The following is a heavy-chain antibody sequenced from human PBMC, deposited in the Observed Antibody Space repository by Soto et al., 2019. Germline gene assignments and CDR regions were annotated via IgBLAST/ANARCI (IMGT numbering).Heavy chain of an antibody. CDR1: GGSISSYY. CDR3: ARGGYNWNQFYYYGMDV. Sequence: SETLSLTCTVSGGSISSYYWSWIRQPPGKGLEWIGYIYYSGSTNYNPSLKSRVTISVDTSKNQFSLKLSSVTAADTAVYYCARGGYNWNQFYYYGMDVWGQGTTVTVSS. CDR2: IYYSGST. V-gene: IGHV4-59*01. J-gene: IGHJ6*02. D-gene: IGHD1-20*01.